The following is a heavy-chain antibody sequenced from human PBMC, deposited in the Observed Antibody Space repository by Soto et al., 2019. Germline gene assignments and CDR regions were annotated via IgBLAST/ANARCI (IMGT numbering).Heavy chain of an antibody. CDR1: GFTFSSYG. D-gene: IGHD2-15*01. V-gene: IGHV3-30*18. CDR3: AKGGRDIVVVVALVWFDE. J-gene: IGHJ4*02. Sequence: GGSLRLSCAASGFTFSSYGMHWVRQAPGKGLEWVAVISYDGSNKYYADSVKGRFTISRDNSKNTLYLQMNSLRAEDTAVYYCAKGGRDIVVVVALVWFDEWGQGTLVTVSS. CDR2: ISYDGSNK.